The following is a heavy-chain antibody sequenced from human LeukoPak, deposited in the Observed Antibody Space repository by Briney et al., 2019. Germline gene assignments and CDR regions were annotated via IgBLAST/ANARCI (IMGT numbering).Heavy chain of an antibody. CDR2: IYYSGST. D-gene: IGHD3-22*01. V-gene: IGHV4-61*08. CDR3: ARVDDSSGYYSDAFDI. CDR1: GGSISSGGYS. Sequence: PSETLSLTCAVSGGSISSGGYSWSWIRQPPGKGLEWIGYIYYSGSTDYNPSLKSRVTISVDTSKNQFSLKLSSVTAADTAVYYCARVDDSSGYYSDAFDIWGQGTMVTVSS. J-gene: IGHJ3*02.